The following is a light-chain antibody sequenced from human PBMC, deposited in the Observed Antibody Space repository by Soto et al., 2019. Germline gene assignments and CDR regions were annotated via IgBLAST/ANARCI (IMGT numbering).Light chain of an antibody. CDR1: SSDVGGYNY. V-gene: IGLV2-14*01. CDR3: SSYTSSSTLLYV. J-gene: IGLJ1*01. CDR2: DVS. Sequence: QSVLTQPASVSGSPGQSITISCTGPSSDVGGYNYVSWYQQHPGKAPKLMIYDVSNRPSGVSNRFSGSKSGNTASLTISGLQAEDEADYYCSSYTSSSTLLYVFGTGTKLTVL.